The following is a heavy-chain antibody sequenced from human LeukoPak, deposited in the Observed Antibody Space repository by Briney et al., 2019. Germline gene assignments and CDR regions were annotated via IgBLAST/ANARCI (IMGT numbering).Heavy chain of an antibody. CDR1: GCTFSSYG. Sequence: GGSLRLSCAASGCTFSSYGRHWVRQAPGKGLEWVAVISYDGSNKYYADSVKGRFTISRDNSKNTLYLQMNSLRAEDTAVYYCAKENCSSTSCYLDGYSSSWVYWGQGTLVTVSS. CDR3: AKENCSSTSCYLDGYSSSWVY. D-gene: IGHD2-2*01. J-gene: IGHJ4*02. CDR2: ISYDGSNK. V-gene: IGHV3-30*18.